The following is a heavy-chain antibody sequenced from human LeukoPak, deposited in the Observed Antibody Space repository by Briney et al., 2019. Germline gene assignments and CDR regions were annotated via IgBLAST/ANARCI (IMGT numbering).Heavy chain of an antibody. V-gene: IGHV3-30-3*01. CDR2: TSHDGGNQ. Sequence: GGSLRLSCAASGFTFRTHLMHWVRQAPGKGLEWVAVTSHDGGNQDYTDSVKGRFTISRDNSKNTLYLQMNSLRAEDTAVYYCAKESEWYSSSSFDPWGQGTLVTVSS. J-gene: IGHJ5*02. CDR1: GFTFRTHL. CDR3: AKESEWYSSSSFDP. D-gene: IGHD6-13*01.